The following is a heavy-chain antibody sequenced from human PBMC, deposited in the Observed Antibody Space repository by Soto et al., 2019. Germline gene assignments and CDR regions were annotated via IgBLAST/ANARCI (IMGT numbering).Heavy chain of an antibody. D-gene: IGHD3-10*01. CDR1: GGSISSYY. V-gene: IGHV4-59*08. Sequence: PSETLSLTCTVSGGSISSYYWSWIRQPPGKGLEWIGYIYYSGSTNYNPSLKSRVTISVDTSKNQFSLKLNSMTAADTAVYYCARGRRLLLWFGELSGDFDYWGQGTLVTVSS. CDR2: IYYSGST. J-gene: IGHJ4*02. CDR3: ARGRRLLLWFGELSGDFDY.